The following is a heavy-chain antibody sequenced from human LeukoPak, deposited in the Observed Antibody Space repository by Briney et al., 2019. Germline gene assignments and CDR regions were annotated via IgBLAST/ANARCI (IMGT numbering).Heavy chain of an antibody. J-gene: IGHJ4*02. CDR1: GFTFSSYE. V-gene: IGHV3-48*03. CDR2: ISSSGSTI. CDR3: ARNRIAARTFDY. Sequence: GGSLRLSCAASGFTFSSYEMNWVRQAPGKGLEWVSYISSSGSTIYYADSVKGRFTISRDNAKNSLYLQMNSLRAEDTAVYYCARNRIAARTFDYWGQGTLVSVSS. D-gene: IGHD6-6*01.